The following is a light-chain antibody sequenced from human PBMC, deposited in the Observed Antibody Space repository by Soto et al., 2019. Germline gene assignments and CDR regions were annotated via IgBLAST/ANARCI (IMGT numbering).Light chain of an antibody. CDR3: QHSYNSPYT. V-gene: IGKV1-39*01. CDR1: QTINKN. J-gene: IGKJ2*01. CDR2: DAS. Sequence: DIQMTQSPTSLSASVGDRVTITCRASQTINKNLNWYRHKLGKAPALLIYDASDSQAGVPSRFSDSGSGTDFTLIISGLQPEEFATYYCQHSYNSPYTFRRGTQLEIK.